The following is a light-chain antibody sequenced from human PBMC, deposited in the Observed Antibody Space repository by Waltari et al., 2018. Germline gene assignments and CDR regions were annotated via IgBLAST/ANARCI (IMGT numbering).Light chain of an antibody. CDR2: DAS. Sequence: VLTQSPGTLSLSPGERATLPCRASQSVPRDYLAWYHQQPGQAPRLLIYDASNSATGIPDRFSGSGSGTDFTLTISRLEPEDFALYYCQQYANSPLTFGGGTKVEIK. V-gene: IGKV3-20*01. CDR1: QSVPRDY. J-gene: IGKJ4*01. CDR3: QQYANSPLT.